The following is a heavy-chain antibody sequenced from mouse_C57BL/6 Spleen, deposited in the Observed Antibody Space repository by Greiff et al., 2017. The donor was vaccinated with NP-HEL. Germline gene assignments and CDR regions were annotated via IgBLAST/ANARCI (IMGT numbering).Heavy chain of an antibody. CDR2: IDPSDSYT. J-gene: IGHJ4*01. CDR3: AREGYYEGYAMDY. Sequence: QVHVKQPGAELVRPGTSVKLSCKASGYTFTSYWMHWVKQRPGQGLEWIGVIDPSDSYTNYNQKFKGKATLTVDTSSSTAYMQLSSLTSEDSAVYYCAREGYYEGYAMDYWGQGTSVTVSS. CDR1: GYTFTSYW. D-gene: IGHD1-1*01. V-gene: IGHV1-59*01.